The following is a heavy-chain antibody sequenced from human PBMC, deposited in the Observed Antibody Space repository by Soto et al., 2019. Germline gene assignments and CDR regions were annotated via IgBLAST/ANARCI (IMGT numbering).Heavy chain of an antibody. Sequence: ASVKVSCKASGHTFTSYGISWVRQAPGQGLEWMGWISAYNGNTNYAQKLQGRVTMTTDTSTSTAYMELRSLRSDDTAVYYCGTTANSYYYYYGMDVWGQGTTVTVSS. CDR1: GHTFTSYG. D-gene: IGHD4-17*01. CDR2: ISAYNGNT. V-gene: IGHV1-18*01. J-gene: IGHJ6*02. CDR3: GTTANSYYYYYGMDV.